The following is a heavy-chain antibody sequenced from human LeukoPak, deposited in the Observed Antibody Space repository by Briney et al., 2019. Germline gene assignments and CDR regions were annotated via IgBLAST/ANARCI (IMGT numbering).Heavy chain of an antibody. CDR2: ISYDGSNK. CDR3: ARGPRGGYNWFDP. V-gene: IGHV3-30-3*01. CDR1: GFTFSSYA. Sequence: GGSLTLSCAASGFTFSSYAMHWVRQAPGKGMEWEAVISYDGSNKNYADSVKGRFTISRDNSKNTLYLQMNSLRAEDTAVYYCARGPRGGYNWFDPWGQGTLVTVSS. J-gene: IGHJ5*02. D-gene: IGHD3-10*01.